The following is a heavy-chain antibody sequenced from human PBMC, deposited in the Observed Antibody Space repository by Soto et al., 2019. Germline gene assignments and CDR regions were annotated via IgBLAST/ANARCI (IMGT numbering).Heavy chain of an antibody. D-gene: IGHD6-25*01. CDR1: GGSISSGGYY. V-gene: IGHV4-31*03. Sequence: SETLSLTCTVSGGSISSGGYYWSWIRQHPGKGLEWIGYIYYSGGTYYNPSLKSRVTISVDTSKNQFSLKLSSVTAADTAVYYCARVPLRIAAQLAYYFDYWGQGTLVTVSS. CDR3: ARVPLRIAAQLAYYFDY. J-gene: IGHJ4*02. CDR2: IYYSGGT.